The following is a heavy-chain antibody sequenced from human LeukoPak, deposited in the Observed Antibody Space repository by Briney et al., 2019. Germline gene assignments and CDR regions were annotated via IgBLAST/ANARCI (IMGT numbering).Heavy chain of an antibody. Sequence: SQTLSLTCAVSGASISSDAYSWSWIRQPPGKGLEWIGYIYHSGGTSYNPSLKSRVTISVDRSKNLLSLELSSVTAADTAVYYCAGEHSGGFRFDYWGQGTLVTVSS. D-gene: IGHD6-19*01. V-gene: IGHV4-30-2*01. CDR1: GASISSDAYS. CDR3: AGEHSGGFRFDY. J-gene: IGHJ4*02. CDR2: IYHSGGT.